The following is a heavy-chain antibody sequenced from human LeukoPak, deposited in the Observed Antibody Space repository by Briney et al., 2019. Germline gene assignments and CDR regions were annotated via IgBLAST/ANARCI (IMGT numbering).Heavy chain of an antibody. Sequence: SETLSLTCTVSGGSIRSSYYYWGWIRQPPGKGLEWIGYIYYSGSTYYNPSLKSRVTISVDTSKNQFSLKLSSVTAADTAVYYCARDLLNEGNHLDYWGQGTLVTVSS. J-gene: IGHJ4*02. D-gene: IGHD4-23*01. CDR2: IYYSGST. V-gene: IGHV4-30-4*08. CDR3: ARDLLNEGNHLDY. CDR1: GGSIRSSYYY.